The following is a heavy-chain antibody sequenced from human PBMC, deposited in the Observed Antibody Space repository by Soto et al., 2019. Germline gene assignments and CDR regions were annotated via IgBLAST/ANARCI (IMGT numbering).Heavy chain of an antibody. CDR3: ARGDRYYDSLTGTTYCYGMDV. J-gene: IGHJ6*02. D-gene: IGHD3-9*01. Sequence: EVQLVESGGGLVQPGGSLRLSCAASGFTFSNHYMDWVRQATGKGLEWVGRNRNKANSYTTEYAASVKGRFTISRDDSKNSLYLQMNSLKTEDTAVYYCARGDRYYDSLTGTTYCYGMDVWGQGTTVTVSS. CDR2: NRNKANSYTT. CDR1: GFTFSNHY. V-gene: IGHV3-72*01.